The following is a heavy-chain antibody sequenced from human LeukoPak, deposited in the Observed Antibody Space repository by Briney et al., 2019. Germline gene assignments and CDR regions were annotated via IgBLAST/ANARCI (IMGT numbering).Heavy chain of an antibody. CDR3: VRSGPRLDNWFDP. CDR2: IYSGGST. V-gene: IGHV3-53*01. J-gene: IGHJ5*02. CDR1: GFIVSSNY. Sequence: GGSLRLSCAVSGFIVSSNYMSWVRQAPGKGLEWVSVIYSGGSTYYADSVKGRFTISRDNAKSSLYLQMNSLTAEDTAVYYCVRSGPRLDNWFDPWGQGTLVIVSS. D-gene: IGHD3-10*01.